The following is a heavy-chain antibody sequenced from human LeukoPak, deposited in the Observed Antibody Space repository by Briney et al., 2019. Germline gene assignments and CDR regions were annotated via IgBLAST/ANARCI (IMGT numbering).Heavy chain of an antibody. J-gene: IGHJ5*02. V-gene: IGHV1-2*02. CDR2: MDPVSGGT. Sequence: ASVKVSCKASGYTFTAYYIHWVRQAPGQGLEWMGWMDPVSGGTNYAETFQGRVTMTRDSSISTAYMQLSGLRSDDTADTAVYYCARGVGSSWFDPWGRGTLVTVSS. CDR1: GYTFTAYY. CDR3: ARGVGSSWFDP. D-gene: IGHD2-15*01.